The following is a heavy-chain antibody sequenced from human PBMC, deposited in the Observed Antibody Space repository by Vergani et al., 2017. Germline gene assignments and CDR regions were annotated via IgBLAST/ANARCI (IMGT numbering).Heavy chain of an antibody. J-gene: IGHJ6*02. V-gene: IGHV1-69*04. CDR2: IIPVLGKT. D-gene: IGHD2-21*02. CDR1: GGTFSSYA. Sequence: QVQLMQSGAEVKKPGSSVKVSCKASGGTFSSYAISWVRQAPGQGLEWMGRIIPVLGKTKYAQDFQGRLTITADTSTSTAYMELTSLRSQDTAVYYCARDPRGYGGDPEDYYYGMDVWGQGTTVTVSS. CDR3: ARDPRGYGGDPEDYYYGMDV.